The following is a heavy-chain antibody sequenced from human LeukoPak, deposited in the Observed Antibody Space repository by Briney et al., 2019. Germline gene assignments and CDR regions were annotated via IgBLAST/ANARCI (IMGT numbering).Heavy chain of an antibody. CDR2: ISDSGSIT. CDR1: GFAFSSQA. CDR3: AKDARRTSGWYFFDY. J-gene: IGHJ4*02. D-gene: IGHD6-19*01. V-gene: IGHV3-23*01. Sequence: GGSLRLSCAASGFAFSSQAMGWVRQAPGKGLEWVSVISDSGSITYYADSVKGRFTITRDNSKNTLFLQMNSLRAEDTAVYYCAKDARRTSGWYFFDYWGQGTLVTVSS.